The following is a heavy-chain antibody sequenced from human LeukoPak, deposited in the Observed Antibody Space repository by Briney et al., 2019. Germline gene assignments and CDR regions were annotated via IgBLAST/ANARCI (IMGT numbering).Heavy chain of an antibody. V-gene: IGHV3-20*04. CDR3: ARYSGSYYDYFDY. D-gene: IGHD1-26*01. CDR1: GFTFDDYG. J-gene: IGHJ4*02. CDR2: INWNGGST. Sequence: GGSLRLSCAASGFTFDDYGLSWVRQAPGKGLEWVSGINWNGGSTGYADSVKGRFTISRDNAKKSLYLQMNSLRAEDTAVYYCARYSGSYYDYFDYWGQGTLVTVSS.